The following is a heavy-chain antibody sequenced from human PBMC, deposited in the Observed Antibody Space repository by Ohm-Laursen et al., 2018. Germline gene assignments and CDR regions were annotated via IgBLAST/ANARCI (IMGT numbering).Heavy chain of an antibody. CDR1: GFTFSSHG. Sequence: SLRLSCAASGFTFSSHGINWVRQAPGKGLEWVSGISGSGGTTYYADSVKGRFTISRDNSRNTLDLQMNSLRVEDTALYYCARDIDWVAFDYWGQGTLVTVPS. V-gene: IGHV3-23*01. J-gene: IGHJ4*02. D-gene: IGHD3-9*01. CDR3: ARDIDWVAFDY. CDR2: ISGSGGTT.